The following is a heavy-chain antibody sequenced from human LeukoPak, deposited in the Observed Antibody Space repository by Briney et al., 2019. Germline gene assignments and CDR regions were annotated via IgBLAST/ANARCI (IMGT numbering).Heavy chain of an antibody. CDR2: IYYSGST. J-gene: IGHJ5*02. CDR1: GGSISSSSYY. V-gene: IGHV4-39*07. Sequence: SETLSLTCTVSGGSISSSSYYWGWIRQPPGKGLEWIGSIYYSGSTYYNPSLKSRVTISVDTSKNQFSLKLSSVTAADTAVYYCARGKYYYDSSGSPPYNWSDPWGQGTLVTVSS. D-gene: IGHD3-22*01. CDR3: ARGKYYYDSSGSPPYNWSDP.